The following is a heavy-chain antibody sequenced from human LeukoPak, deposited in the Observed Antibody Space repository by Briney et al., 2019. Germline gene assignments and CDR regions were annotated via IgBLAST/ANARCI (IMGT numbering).Heavy chain of an antibody. CDR1: GYTFTSYG. CDR2: ISAYNGNT. D-gene: IGHD3-10*01. CDR3: ARSNYGSGSYYFDY. Sequence: ASVKVSCKASGYTFTSYGISWVRQAPGQGLEWMGWISAYNGNTNYAQKLQGRVTMTTDTSTSTAYMELRSLRSDDTAVYYCARSNYGSGSYYFDYWGQGTLVTVSS. V-gene: IGHV1-18*01. J-gene: IGHJ4*02.